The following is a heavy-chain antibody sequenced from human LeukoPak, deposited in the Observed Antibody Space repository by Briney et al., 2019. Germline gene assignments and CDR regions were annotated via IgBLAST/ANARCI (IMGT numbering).Heavy chain of an antibody. CDR1: GFTVSSNY. D-gene: IGHD3-10*01. CDR2: IYSGGST. V-gene: IGHV3-53*01. Sequence: GGSLRLSCAASGFTVSSNYMNWVRQAPGKGPEWVSVIYSGGSTYYADSVKGRFTISRDNSKNSPYLQMNSLRPDDTAVYYCARGTPETITSPGSGSFDYWGQGTLVTVSS. J-gene: IGHJ4*02. CDR3: ARGTPETITSPGSGSFDY.